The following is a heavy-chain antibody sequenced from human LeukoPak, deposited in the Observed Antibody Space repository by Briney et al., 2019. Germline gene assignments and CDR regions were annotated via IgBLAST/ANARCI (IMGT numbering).Heavy chain of an antibody. CDR2: ITSSGDTT. J-gene: IGHJ4*02. Sequence: GGSLRLSCEASGFIFSSFAMNWVRQTPGKGLEWVSAITSSGDTTYYADSVKGRFTISRDNSKNTLYLQMNSLRAEDTAVYYCAKDYGENYFDYWGQGTLVTVSS. D-gene: IGHD3-10*01. V-gene: IGHV3-23*01. CDR1: GFIFSSFA. CDR3: AKDYGENYFDY.